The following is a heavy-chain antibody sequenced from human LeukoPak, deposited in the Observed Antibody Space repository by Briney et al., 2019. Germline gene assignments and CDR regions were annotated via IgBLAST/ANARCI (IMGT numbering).Heavy chain of an antibody. CDR2: IIPIFGIA. CDR1: GGTFSSYA. J-gene: IGHJ4*02. V-gene: IGHV1-69*04. CDR3: ARSPNYDILTGYPSYYFDY. D-gene: IGHD3-9*01. Sequence: SVKVSCKASGGTFSSYAISWVRQAPGQGLERMGRIIPIFGIANYAQKFQGRVTITADKSTSTAYMELSSLRSEDTAVYYCARSPNYDILTGYPSYYFDYWGQGTLVTVSS.